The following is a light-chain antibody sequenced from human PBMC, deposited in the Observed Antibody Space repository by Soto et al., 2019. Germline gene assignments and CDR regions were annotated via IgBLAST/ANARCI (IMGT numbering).Light chain of an antibody. CDR1: TGAVTSGNY. V-gene: IGLV7-43*01. J-gene: IGLJ7*01. CDR2: NTG. Sequence: QAVVTQEPSLTVSPGGTVTLTWASATGAVTSGNYPSWFQQKPGQPPRSLIYNTGDKQSWTPARFSGSLLGGKAALTLSGVLPEDEADYYCLLFYGGAHAVFGGGTQLTVL. CDR3: LLFYGGAHAV.